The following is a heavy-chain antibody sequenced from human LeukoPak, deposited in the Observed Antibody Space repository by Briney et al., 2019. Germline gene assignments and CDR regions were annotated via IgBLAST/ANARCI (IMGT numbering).Heavy chain of an antibody. CDR2: IYYSGST. Sequence: SETLSLTCTVSGGSISSSSYYWGWIRQPPGKGLEWIGSIYYSGSTNYNPSLKSRVTISVDTSKNQFSLKLSSVTAADTAVYYCARGGAAAGTRWAFDIWGQGTMATVSS. V-gene: IGHV4-39*07. CDR3: ARGGAAAGTRWAFDI. CDR1: GGSISSSSYY. J-gene: IGHJ3*02. D-gene: IGHD6-13*01.